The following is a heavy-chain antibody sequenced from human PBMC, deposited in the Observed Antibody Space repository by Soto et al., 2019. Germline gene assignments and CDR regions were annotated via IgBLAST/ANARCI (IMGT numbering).Heavy chain of an antibody. CDR3: ARGAVVVTAIPGGWFDP. V-gene: IGHV1-69*02. CDR2: IIPILGIA. Sequence: QVQLVQSGAEVKKPGSSVKVSCKASGGTFSSYTISWVRQAPGQGLEWMGRIIPILGIANYAQKSQGRVTITADKSTSTAYMELSSLRSEDTAVYYCARGAVVVTAIPGGWFDPWGQGTLVTVSS. J-gene: IGHJ5*02. D-gene: IGHD2-21*02. CDR1: GGTFSSYT.